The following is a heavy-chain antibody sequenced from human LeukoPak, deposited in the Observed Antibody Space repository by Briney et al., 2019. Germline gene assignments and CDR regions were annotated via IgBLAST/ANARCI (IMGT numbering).Heavy chain of an antibody. J-gene: IGHJ4*02. CDR2: ISYSGST. CDR3: ARRGYGDYADY. CDR1: GGSISSYY. V-gene: IGHV4-59*01. D-gene: IGHD4-17*01. Sequence: SETLSLTCTVSGGSISSYYWSWIRQPPGKGLEWIGYISYSGSTNYNPSLKSRVTISVDTSKNQFSLKLSSVTAADTAVYYCARRGYGDYADYWGQGTLVTVSS.